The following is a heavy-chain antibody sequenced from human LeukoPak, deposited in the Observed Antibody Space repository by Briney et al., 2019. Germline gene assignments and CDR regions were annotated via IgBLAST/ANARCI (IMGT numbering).Heavy chain of an antibody. Sequence: PGGPLDLPWAPPGFPFSSYGLPRVAQAPGKGREGVPVISYDGSNKYYADSVKGRFTISRDNSKNTLYLQMNSLRAEDTAVYYCAKDAIMVYASYFDYWGQGTLVTVSS. V-gene: IGHV3-30*18. CDR3: AKDAIMVYASYFDY. CDR2: ISYDGSNK. J-gene: IGHJ4*02. CDR1: GFPFSSYG. D-gene: IGHD2-8*01.